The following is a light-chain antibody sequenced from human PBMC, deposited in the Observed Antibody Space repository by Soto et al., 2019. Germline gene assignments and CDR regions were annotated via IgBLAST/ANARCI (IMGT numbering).Light chain of an antibody. Sequence: EIVLTQSPGTLSLSPGERAILSCRASQSLSSDFLAWYQQKPGQPPRLIIYGASSRATGVPERFSGSGTGTDFTLTISRLEPEDFAVYYCLHYDTSPPPRFGQGTKVDVK. CDR3: LHYDTSPPPR. CDR2: GAS. J-gene: IGKJ1*01. V-gene: IGKV3-20*01. CDR1: QSLSSDF.